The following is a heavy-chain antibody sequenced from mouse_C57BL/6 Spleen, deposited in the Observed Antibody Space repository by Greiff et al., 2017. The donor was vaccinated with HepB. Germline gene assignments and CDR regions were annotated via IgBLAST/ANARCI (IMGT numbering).Heavy chain of an antibody. CDR3: TRGGSWDEYFDV. V-gene: IGHV1-15*01. CDR1: GYTFTDYE. Sequence: VKLVESGAELVRPGASVTLSCKASGYTFTDYEMHWVKQTPVHGLEWIGAIDPETGGTAYNQKFKGKAILTADKSSSTAYMELRSLTSEDSAVYYCTRGGSWDEYFDVWGTGTTVTVSS. J-gene: IGHJ1*03. CDR2: IDPETGGT. D-gene: IGHD4-1*01.